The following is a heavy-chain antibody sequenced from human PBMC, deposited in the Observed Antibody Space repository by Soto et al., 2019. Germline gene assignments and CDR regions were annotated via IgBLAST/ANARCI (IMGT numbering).Heavy chain of an antibody. Sequence: ASVKVSCKAPGYTFTSYDINWVRQATGQGLEWMGWMNPNSGNTGYAQKFQGRVTMTRNTSISTAYMELSSLRSEDTAVYYCARGTYSYGYYYYYGMDVWGQGTTVTVSS. V-gene: IGHV1-8*01. CDR2: MNPNSGNT. J-gene: IGHJ6*02. D-gene: IGHD5-18*01. CDR3: ARGTYSYGYYYYYGMDV. CDR1: GYTFTSYD.